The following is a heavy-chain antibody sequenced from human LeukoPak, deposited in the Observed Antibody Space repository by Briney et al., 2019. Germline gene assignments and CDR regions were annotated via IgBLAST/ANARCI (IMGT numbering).Heavy chain of an antibody. Sequence: PSETLSLTCTVSGGSISSYYWSWIRQPPGKGLEWIGYIYYSGSTNYNPSLKSRVTISADTSKNQFSLKLSSVTAADTAVYYCARVKTSGEIDYWGQGTLVTVSS. D-gene: IGHD5-12*01. CDR2: IYYSGST. J-gene: IGHJ4*02. CDR3: ARVKTSGEIDY. V-gene: IGHV4-59*01. CDR1: GGSISSYY.